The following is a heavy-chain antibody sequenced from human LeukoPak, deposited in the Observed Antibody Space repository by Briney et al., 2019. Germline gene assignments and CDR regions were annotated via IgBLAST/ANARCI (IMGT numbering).Heavy chain of an antibody. V-gene: IGHV3-30*03. Sequence: GGSLRLSCAASGFTFSSYGMHWVRQAPGKGLEWVAAISYDENIKNYADSVKGRFTISRDNSKNTLYLQMNSLRAEDTAVYYCTGVHTAIPDAFEIWGQGTMVTVSS. J-gene: IGHJ3*02. D-gene: IGHD5-18*01. CDR3: TGVHTAIPDAFEI. CDR1: GFTFSSYG. CDR2: ISYDENIK.